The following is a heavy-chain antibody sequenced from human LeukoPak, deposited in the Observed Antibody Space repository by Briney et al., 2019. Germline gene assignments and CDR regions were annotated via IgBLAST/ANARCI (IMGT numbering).Heavy chain of an antibody. CDR3: ARDHAYRADY. D-gene: IGHD2-2*01. V-gene: IGHV3-7*01. CDR2: INQDESKK. CDR1: GFTFSIDW. Sequence: GGSLRLSCAASGFTFSIDWMCWVRQAPGKGLEWVANINQDESKKYYADSVKGRFTISRDNAKNSLYLQMSSLTAEDTAIYYCARDHAYRADYWGQGTLVTVSS. J-gene: IGHJ4*02.